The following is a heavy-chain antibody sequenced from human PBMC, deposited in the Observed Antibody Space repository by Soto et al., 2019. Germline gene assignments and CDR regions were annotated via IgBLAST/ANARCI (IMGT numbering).Heavy chain of an antibody. CDR2: IIPILGIA. CDR3: ARGGHVVVVTAAFDY. J-gene: IGHJ4*02. Sequence: SVKVSCKASGYTFSSYTISWVRQAPGQGLEWMGRIIPILGIANYAQKFQGRVTITADKSTSTAYMELSSLRSEDTAVYYCARGGHVVVVTAAFDYWGQGTLVTVSS. V-gene: IGHV1-69*02. D-gene: IGHD2-21*02. CDR1: GYTFSSYT.